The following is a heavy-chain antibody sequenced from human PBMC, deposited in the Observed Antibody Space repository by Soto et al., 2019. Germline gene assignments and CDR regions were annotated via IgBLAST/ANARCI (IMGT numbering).Heavy chain of an antibody. J-gene: IGHJ5*02. CDR1: GGSISSYY. Sequence: QVQLQESGPGLVKSSETLSLTCTVSGGSISSYYWSCIRQPPGKGLEWIGYIYYSGSTNYNPSLKSRVTISVDTSKNQFSLKLSSVTAADTAVYYCARGGLWFDPWGQGTLVTVSS. D-gene: IGHD3-16*01. CDR2: IYYSGST. CDR3: ARGGLWFDP. V-gene: IGHV4-59*01.